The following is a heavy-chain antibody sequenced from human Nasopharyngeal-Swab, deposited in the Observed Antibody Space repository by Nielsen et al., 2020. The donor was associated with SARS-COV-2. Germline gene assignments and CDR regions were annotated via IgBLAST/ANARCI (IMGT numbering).Heavy chain of an antibody. CDR3: ARESKGYYYGMDV. Sequence: GESLKISCAASGFTFSDHYMDWVRQAPGKGLEWVGRTRNKANSYTTEYAASVKGRFTTSRDDSKNSLYLQMNSLKTEDTAVYYCARESKGYYYGMDVWGQGTTVTVSS. CDR2: TRNKANSYTT. V-gene: IGHV3-72*01. CDR1: GFTFSDHY. J-gene: IGHJ6*02.